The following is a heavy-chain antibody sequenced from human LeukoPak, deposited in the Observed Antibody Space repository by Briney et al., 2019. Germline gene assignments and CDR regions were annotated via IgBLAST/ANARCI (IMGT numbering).Heavy chain of an antibody. Sequence: SQTLSLTCTVSGGSISSGGYYWSWIRQHPGKGLEWIGYIYYSGSTYYNPSLKSRVTISVDTSKNQFSLKLSSVTAADTAVYYCARGAHCSSTSCYVRWFDPSGQGTLVTVSS. J-gene: IGHJ5*02. D-gene: IGHD2-2*01. CDR1: GGSISSGGYY. V-gene: IGHV4-31*03. CDR3: ARGAHCSSTSCYVRWFDP. CDR2: IYYSGST.